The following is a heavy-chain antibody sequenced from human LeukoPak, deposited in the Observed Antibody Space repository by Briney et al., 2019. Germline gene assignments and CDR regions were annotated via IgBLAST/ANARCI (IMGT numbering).Heavy chain of an antibody. J-gene: IGHJ2*01. Sequence: PSETLSITCTVSGGSISRYYWSWIRQPPGKGLERIGYIYYTGSTNYNPSLKSRVTITVDTSKNQFSLKLSSVTVADTAVYYCARDYGDYPSWYFDLWGRGTLVTVSS. CDR3: ARDYGDYPSWYFDL. V-gene: IGHV4-59*01. CDR1: GGSISRYY. D-gene: IGHD4-17*01. CDR2: IYYTGST.